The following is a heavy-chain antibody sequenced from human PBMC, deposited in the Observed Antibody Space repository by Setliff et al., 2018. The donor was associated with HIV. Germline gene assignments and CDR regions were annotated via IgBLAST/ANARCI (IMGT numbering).Heavy chain of an antibody. Sequence: ETLSLTCAVAGGSFSGYYWSWIRQPPGKGLEWIGEINHSGSTNYNPSLKSRVTISVDTSKNQFSLKLTSVTAADTAVYYCARGRLYGVVDYWGQGTLVTVSS. D-gene: IGHD3-10*01. CDR1: GGSFSGYY. CDR2: INHSGST. J-gene: IGHJ4*02. CDR3: ARGRLYGVVDY. V-gene: IGHV4-34*01.